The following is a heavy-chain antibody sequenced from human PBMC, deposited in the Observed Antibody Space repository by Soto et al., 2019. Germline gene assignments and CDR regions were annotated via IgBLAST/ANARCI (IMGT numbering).Heavy chain of an antibody. V-gene: IGHV3-53*04. CDR2: IYSGGST. J-gene: IGHJ4*02. Sequence: EVQLVESGGGLVQPGGSLRLSCAASGFTVSSNYMSWVRQAPGKGLEWVSVIYSGGSTYYADSVKGRFTISRHNSKNTLDLQMNSLRAEDTAVYYCASSTVAGYFDYWGQGTLVTVSS. CDR1: GFTVSSNY. CDR3: ASSTVAGYFDY. D-gene: IGHD6-19*01.